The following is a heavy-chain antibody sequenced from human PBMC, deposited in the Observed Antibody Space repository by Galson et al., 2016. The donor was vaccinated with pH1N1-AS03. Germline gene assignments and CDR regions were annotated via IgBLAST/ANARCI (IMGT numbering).Heavy chain of an antibody. CDR2: IRGTSQIT. CDR3: ARLSGMVPTEYYFAS. CDR1: GFTFSTFA. V-gene: IGHV3-23*01. J-gene: IGHJ4*02. Sequence: SLRLSCAASGFTFSTFAMCWVRRAPGKGLEWVSLIRGTSQITYYADSVKGRFTISKDNSKSTLFLQMNSLRAEDTAIYYCARLSGMVPTEYYFASWAQGTLVAVPS. D-gene: IGHD3-3*01.